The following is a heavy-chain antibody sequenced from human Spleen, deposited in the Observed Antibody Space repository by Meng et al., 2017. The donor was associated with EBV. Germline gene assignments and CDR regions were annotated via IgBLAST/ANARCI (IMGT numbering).Heavy chain of an antibody. V-gene: IGHV1-2*06. CDR3: ATLGSGYTYGSPDH. Sequence: QVQLVQSGAKVKKPGASVKVSCKASGYTFTVYYLHWVRQAPGQGLEWMGQVNPNTGGSNYAPRFQGRVTMTRDTSVSTAYMELNGLTYDDTAIYYCATLGSGYTYGSPDHWGQGTLVTVSS. CDR2: VNPNTGGS. D-gene: IGHD5-18*01. J-gene: IGHJ4*02. CDR1: GYTFTVYY.